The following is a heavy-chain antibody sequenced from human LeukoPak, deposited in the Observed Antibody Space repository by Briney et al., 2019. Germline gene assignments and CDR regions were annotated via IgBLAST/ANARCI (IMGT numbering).Heavy chain of an antibody. J-gene: IGHJ4*02. V-gene: IGHV4-61*01. CDR1: GGSVNGGSYY. D-gene: IGHD1-26*01. Sequence: SETLSLTCTVSGGSVNGGSYYWNWIRQPPGKGLEWIGYIYYSGSTNYNPSLKSRVTISVDTSKNQFSLKLSSVTAADTAVYYCARAAYSGSYHSDYWGQGTLVTVSS. CDR2: IYYSGST. CDR3: ARAAYSGSYHSDY.